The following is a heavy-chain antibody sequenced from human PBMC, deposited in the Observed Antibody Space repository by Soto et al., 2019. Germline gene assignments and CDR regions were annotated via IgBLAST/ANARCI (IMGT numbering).Heavy chain of an antibody. CDR1: GYTFTSYA. Sequence: GASVKVSCKASGYTFTSYAMHWVRQAPGQRLEWMGWINAGNGNTKCSQKFQGRVTITRDTSASTAYMELSSLRSEDTAVYYCASVLSGCYWLDYWGQGTLVTVSS. CDR3: ASVLSGCYWLDY. CDR2: INAGNGNT. D-gene: IGHD6-19*01. V-gene: IGHV1-3*01. J-gene: IGHJ4*02.